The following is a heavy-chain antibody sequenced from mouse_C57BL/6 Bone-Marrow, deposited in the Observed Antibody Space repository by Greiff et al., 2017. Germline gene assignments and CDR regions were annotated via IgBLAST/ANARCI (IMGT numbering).Heavy chain of an antibody. Sequence: EVHLVESGPGLVKPSQSLSLTCSVTGYSITSGYYWNWIRQFPGNKLEWMGYISYDGSNNYNPSLKNRISITRDTSKNQFFLKLNSVTTEDTATYYCARDSYYYGSSHWYFDVWGTGTTVTVSS. D-gene: IGHD1-1*01. CDR3: ARDSYYYGSSHWYFDV. V-gene: IGHV3-6*01. J-gene: IGHJ1*03. CDR2: ISYDGSN. CDR1: GYSITSGYY.